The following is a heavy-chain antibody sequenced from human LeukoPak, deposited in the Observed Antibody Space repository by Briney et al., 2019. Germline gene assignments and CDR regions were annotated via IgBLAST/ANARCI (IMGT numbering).Heavy chain of an antibody. V-gene: IGHV3-30*03. CDR1: GFTFSSYG. Sequence: GGSLRLSCAASGFTFSSYGMHWVRQAPGKGLEWVAVISYDGSNKYYADSVKGRFTISRDNAKNSLYLQMNSLRAEDTAVYYCARGPIAAAGIFDYWGQGTLVTVSS. CDR2: ISYDGSNK. CDR3: ARGPIAAAGIFDY. D-gene: IGHD6-13*01. J-gene: IGHJ4*02.